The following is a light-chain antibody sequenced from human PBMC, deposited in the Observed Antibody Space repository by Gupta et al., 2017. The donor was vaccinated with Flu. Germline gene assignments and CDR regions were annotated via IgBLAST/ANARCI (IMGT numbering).Light chain of an antibody. CDR1: QSVSSN. Sequence: EIVMTQSPATLSVSPGERATLSCRASQSVSSNLAWYQQKPGQAPRLLIYGAATSATGIPARFSGSGSGTEFTLTISSRQSEDFAVYYCQQYNNWPPITFGQGTRLEIK. J-gene: IGKJ5*01. V-gene: IGKV3-15*01. CDR2: GAA. CDR3: QQYNNWPPIT.